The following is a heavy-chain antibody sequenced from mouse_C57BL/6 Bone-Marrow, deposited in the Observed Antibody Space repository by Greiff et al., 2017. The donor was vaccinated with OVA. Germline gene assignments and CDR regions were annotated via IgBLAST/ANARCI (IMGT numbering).Heavy chain of an antibody. V-gene: IGHV1-52*01. Sequence: QVQLQQPGAELVRPGSSVKLSCKASGYTFTSYWMHWVKQRPIQGLEWIGNIDPSDSETHYNQKFKDKATLTVDKSSSTAYMQLSSLPSEDSAVYYSARSPTVVPHYLDYWGQGTTLTDSS. CDR3: ARSPTVVPHYLDY. CDR1: GYTFTSYW. CDR2: IDPSDSET. D-gene: IGHD1-1*01. J-gene: IGHJ2*01.